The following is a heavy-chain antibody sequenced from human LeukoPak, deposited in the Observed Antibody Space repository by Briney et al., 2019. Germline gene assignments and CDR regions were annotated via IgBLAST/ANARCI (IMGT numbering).Heavy chain of an antibody. D-gene: IGHD3-22*01. CDR2: INHSGST. CDR1: GGSFSGYY. Sequence: SETLSLTCAVYGGSFSGYYWSRIRQPPGKGLEWIGEINHSGSTNYNPSLKSRVTISVDTSKNQFSLKLSSVTAADTAVYYCARAPHTYYDSSGYAYGGFQHWGQGTLVTVSS. CDR3: ARAPHTYYDSSGYAYGGFQH. J-gene: IGHJ1*01. V-gene: IGHV4-34*01.